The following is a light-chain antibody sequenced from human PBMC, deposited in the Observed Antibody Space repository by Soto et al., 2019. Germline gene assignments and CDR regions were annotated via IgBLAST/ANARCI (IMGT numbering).Light chain of an antibody. J-gene: IGKJ1*01. CDR2: GAS. CDR3: QQYGSSPWT. CDR1: QSVGSY. V-gene: IGKV3-20*01. Sequence: EIVFIQSPATLSFSPGERATLSCRASQSVGSYLAWYQHKPGQAPRLLIYGASSRATGIPDRFSGSGSGTDLTITISRLEPEDFEVYYCQQYGSSPWTFGQGTKVDIK.